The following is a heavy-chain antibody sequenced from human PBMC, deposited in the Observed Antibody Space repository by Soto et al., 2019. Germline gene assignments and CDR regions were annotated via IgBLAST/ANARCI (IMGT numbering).Heavy chain of an antibody. D-gene: IGHD5-18*01. Sequence: LSLTCAVYGGSFSGYYWSWIRQPPGKGLEWIGEINHSGSTNYNPSLKSRVTISVDTSKNQFSLKLSSVTAADTAVYYCARGKGGTAMVYYYYYGMDVWGQGTTVTVSS. J-gene: IGHJ6*02. CDR3: ARGKGGTAMVYYYYYGMDV. CDR1: GGSFSGYY. CDR2: INHSGST. V-gene: IGHV4-34*01.